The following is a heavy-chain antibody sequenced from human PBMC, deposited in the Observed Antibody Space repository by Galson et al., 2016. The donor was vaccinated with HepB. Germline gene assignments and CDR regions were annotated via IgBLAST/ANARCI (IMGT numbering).Heavy chain of an antibody. Sequence: SLRLSCAASGFIFSSYNMNWVRQAPGKGLEWVSSISSSGRYIYYADSVKGRFTISRDTAENSRYLQMNSLRAEDTAVYYCARDVWAARTDYYAMDVWGQGTTVTVSS. J-gene: IGHJ6*02. D-gene: IGHD2-8*01. CDR3: ARDVWAARTDYYAMDV. CDR1: GFIFSSYN. CDR2: ISSSGRYI. V-gene: IGHV3-21*01.